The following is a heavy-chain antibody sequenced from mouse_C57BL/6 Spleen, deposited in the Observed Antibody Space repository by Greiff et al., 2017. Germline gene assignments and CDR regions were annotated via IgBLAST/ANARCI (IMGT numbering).Heavy chain of an antibody. J-gene: IGHJ1*03. V-gene: IGHV8-12*01. CDR2: LDWDDDK. CDR3: ARRPGYFDV. CDR1: GFSLSTSGMG. Sequence: QVTLKVSGPGLLQSSQTLSLTCSFSGFSLSTSGMGVSWVRQPSGKGLEWLAHLDWDDDKRYNTSLKSRLTISKDTSRNQVFLKITSVDTADTAAYYEARRPGYFDVWGTGTTVTVSS.